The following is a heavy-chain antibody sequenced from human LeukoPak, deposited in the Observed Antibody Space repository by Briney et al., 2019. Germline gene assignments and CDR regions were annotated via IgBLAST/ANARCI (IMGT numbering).Heavy chain of an antibody. J-gene: IGHJ4*02. V-gene: IGHV3-30*02. CDR3: ANRRRYYDSSGYYWEYFDY. CDR2: IRYDGSNK. D-gene: IGHD3-22*01. Sequence: PGGSLRLSCAASGFTFSSYGMHWVRQAPGKGLEWVAFIRYDGSNKYYADPVKGRFTISRDNSKNTLYLQMNSLRAEDTAVYYCANRRRYYDSSGYYWEYFDYWGQGTLVTVSS. CDR1: GFTFSSYG.